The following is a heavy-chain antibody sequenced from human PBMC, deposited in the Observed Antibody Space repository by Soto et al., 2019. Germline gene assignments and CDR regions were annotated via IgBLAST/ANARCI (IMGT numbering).Heavy chain of an antibody. CDR3: ARDSLGYCSSTSCYDWFDP. CDR2: ISAYNGNT. D-gene: IGHD2-2*01. CDR1: GYTFTSYC. V-gene: IGHV1-18*01. J-gene: IGHJ5*02. Sequence: ASVKVSCKASGYTFTSYCISWVRQAPGQGLEWMGWISAYNGNTNYAQKLQGRVTMTTDTSTSTAYMELRSLRSDDTAVYYCARDSLGYCSSTSCYDWFDPWGQGTLVTVSS.